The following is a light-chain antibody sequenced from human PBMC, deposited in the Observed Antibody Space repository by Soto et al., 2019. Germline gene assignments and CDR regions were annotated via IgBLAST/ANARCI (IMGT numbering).Light chain of an antibody. CDR2: DVS. CDR3: QQYNSYWT. J-gene: IGKJ1*01. Sequence: DIQMTQSPSTLSASVGDRVTITCRASQSISTWLAWYQQKPGKAPKLLIYDVSNLESGVPSRFSGSGSGTEFTLTISSLQRDDFATYFCQQYNSYWTFGQGTKVEIK. V-gene: IGKV1-5*01. CDR1: QSISTW.